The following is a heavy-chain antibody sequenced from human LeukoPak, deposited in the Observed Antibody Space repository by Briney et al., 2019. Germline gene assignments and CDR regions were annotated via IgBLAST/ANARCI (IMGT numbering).Heavy chain of an antibody. CDR3: ASGRVERRVLPYYYYYYMDV. CDR1: GGSFSGYY. V-gene: IGHV4-34*01. Sequence: SETLSLTCAAYGGSFSGYYWSWIRQPPGKGLEWIGEINHSGSTNYNPSLKSRVTISVDTSKNQFSLKPSSVTAADTAVYYCASGRVERRVLPYYYYYYMDVWGKGTTVTVSS. CDR2: INHSGST. D-gene: IGHD1-1*01. J-gene: IGHJ6*03.